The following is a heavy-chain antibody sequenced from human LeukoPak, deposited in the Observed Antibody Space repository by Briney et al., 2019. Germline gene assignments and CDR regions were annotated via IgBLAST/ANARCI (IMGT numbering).Heavy chain of an antibody. CDR3: RFHDFGGNSSDY. Sequence: ASVKVSCKASGYTFTGYYIHWVRQAPGQGLEWMGRINPSSGSTNYAQNFQGRVTMTRDTSISTAYMELSRLTSDDTAVYYCRFHDFGGNSSDYWGQGTLVTVSS. D-gene: IGHD4-23*01. CDR2: INPSSGST. V-gene: IGHV1-2*06. CDR1: GYTFTGYY. J-gene: IGHJ4*02.